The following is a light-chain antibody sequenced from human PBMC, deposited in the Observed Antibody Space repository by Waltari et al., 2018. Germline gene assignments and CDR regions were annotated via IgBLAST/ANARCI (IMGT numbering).Light chain of an antibody. CDR2: GAS. CDR1: QCVTRT. Sequence: EIVLTQSPGTLSLSPGERATLSCRAGQCVTRTLAWYQQKPGQAPRLLIYGASNRATGIPDRFSGSGSGTDVSLTFSRLEPEDFAVYYCQHYLRLPATFGQGTKVEIK. V-gene: IGKV3-20*01. J-gene: IGKJ1*01. CDR3: QHYLRLPAT.